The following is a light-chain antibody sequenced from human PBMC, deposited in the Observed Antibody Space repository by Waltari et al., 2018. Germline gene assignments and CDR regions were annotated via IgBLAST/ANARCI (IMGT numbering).Light chain of an antibody. CDR1: RSQIGTYY. J-gene: IGLJ3*02. Sequence: QSVLTQPPSNSAAAGQTDTISCSGTRSQIGTYYVSWYQQVPETAPKILIYDNFKRPSGVSDRFSGSKSGTSATLVITGLQTGDEADYFCGTWDASLTAWVFGGGTRLSVL. V-gene: IGLV1-51*01. CDR3: GTWDASLTAWV. CDR2: DNF.